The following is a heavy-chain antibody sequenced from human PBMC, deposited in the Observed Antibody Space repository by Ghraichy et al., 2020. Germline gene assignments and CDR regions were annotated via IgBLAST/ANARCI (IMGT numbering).Heavy chain of an antibody. D-gene: IGHD2-21*01. V-gene: IGHV3-21*01. CDR3: ARPYCGGDCYSRHVYYFDY. CDR2: ISSSSSYI. CDR1: GFTFSSYS. J-gene: IGHJ4*02. Sequence: GGSLRLSCAASGFTFSSYSMNWVRQAPGKGLEWVSSISSSSSYIYYADSVKGRFTISRDNAKNSLYLQMNSLRAEDTAVYYCARPYCGGDCYSRHVYYFDYWGQGTLVTVSS.